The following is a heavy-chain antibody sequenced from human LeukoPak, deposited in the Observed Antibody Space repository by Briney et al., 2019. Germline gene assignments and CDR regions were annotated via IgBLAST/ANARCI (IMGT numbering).Heavy chain of an antibody. CDR2: IIPIFGTA. CDR3: ARVVVGATTTWFDP. V-gene: IGHV1-69*05. Sequence: GASVKVSCKASGGTFSSYAISWVRQAPGQGLEWMGGIIPIFGTANYAQKFQGRVTITTDESTSTAYMELSSLRSEDTAVYYCARVVVGATTTWFDPWGQGTLGTVSS. D-gene: IGHD1-26*01. CDR1: GGTFSSYA. J-gene: IGHJ5*02.